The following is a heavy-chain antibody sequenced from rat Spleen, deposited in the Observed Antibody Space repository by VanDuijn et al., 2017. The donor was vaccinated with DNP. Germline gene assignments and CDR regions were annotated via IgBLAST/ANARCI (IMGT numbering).Heavy chain of an antibody. Sequence: EVQLVESGGGLVQPGRSLKLSCAASGFTFSDYNMAWVRQAPKKGLEWVATISYDGSSTYYRDSVKGRFTISRDNAKSTLYLQMDSLRSEDTATYYCARGGNSFDYWGQGVMVTVSS. CDR2: ISYDGSST. V-gene: IGHV5-7*01. J-gene: IGHJ2*01. CDR3: ARGGNSFDY. CDR1: GFTFSDYN.